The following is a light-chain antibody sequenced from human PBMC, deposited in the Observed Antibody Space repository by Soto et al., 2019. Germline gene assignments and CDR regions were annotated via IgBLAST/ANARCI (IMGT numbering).Light chain of an antibody. V-gene: IGKV3-11*01. CDR3: QHRNDWPPIGT. Sequence: EIVLTQSPLTLALSPGERATLSCRASQSVATYLAWYQHRPGQAPRLLIYDPSHRATGIPARFSGSGSGTDLTLTIRSLEPQDFAFYYCQHRNDWPPIGTFGPGNKVEIK. J-gene: IGKJ2*02. CDR1: QSVATY. CDR2: DPS.